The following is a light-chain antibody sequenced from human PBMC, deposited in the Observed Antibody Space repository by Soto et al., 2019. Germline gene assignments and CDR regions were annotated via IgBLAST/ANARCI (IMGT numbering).Light chain of an antibody. Sequence: SYELTQPPSVSVAPGKTARINCGGNNIGSKSVHWYQQKPGQAPVLVIYYDSDRPSGIPERFSGSNSGNTATLTISRVEAGDEADYYCQVWDSSSDPRGVFGTGTKVTVL. J-gene: IGLJ1*01. CDR1: NIGSKS. CDR3: QVWDSSSDPRGV. CDR2: YDS. V-gene: IGLV3-21*04.